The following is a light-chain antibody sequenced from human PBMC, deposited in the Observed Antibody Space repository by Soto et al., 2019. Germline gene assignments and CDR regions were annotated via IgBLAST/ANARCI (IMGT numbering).Light chain of an antibody. CDR2: DTS. V-gene: IGKV3-20*01. CDR1: QSVSNY. CDR3: QQYGASPWT. Sequence: EIVMTQSPATLSVSPGERATLSCRASQSVSNYLAWYQQKRGQAPRLLIYDTSTRATGIPDRFSGSGSGTDFTLTISRLEPEDFAVYHCQQYGASPWTFGQGTKVDI. J-gene: IGKJ1*01.